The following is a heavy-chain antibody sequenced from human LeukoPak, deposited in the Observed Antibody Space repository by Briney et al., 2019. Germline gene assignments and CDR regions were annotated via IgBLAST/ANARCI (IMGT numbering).Heavy chain of an antibody. Sequence: SGTLSLTCAVSGGSISSSNWWSWVRQPPGKGLEWIGYIYYSGSTNYNPSLKSRVTISVDTSKNQFSLKLSSVTAADTAVYYCARLEGDYGDYVLDYWGQGTLVTVSS. V-gene: IGHV4-4*02. D-gene: IGHD4-17*01. CDR1: GGSISSSNW. CDR2: IYYSGST. J-gene: IGHJ4*02. CDR3: ARLEGDYGDYVLDY.